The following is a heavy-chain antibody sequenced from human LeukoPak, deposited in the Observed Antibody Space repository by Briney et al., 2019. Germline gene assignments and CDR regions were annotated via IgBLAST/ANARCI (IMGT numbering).Heavy chain of an antibody. V-gene: IGHV4-34*01. D-gene: IGHD4-11*01. J-gene: IGHJ6*02. Sequence: SETLSLTCAVYGGSFSGYYWSWIRQPPGKGLEWIGEINHSGSTNYNPSLKSRVTISVDTSKNQFSLKLSSVTAADTAVYYCARAPPYSNYGYYPYAMDVWGQGTTVTASS. CDR3: ARAPPYSNYGYYPYAMDV. CDR2: INHSGST. CDR1: GGSFSGYY.